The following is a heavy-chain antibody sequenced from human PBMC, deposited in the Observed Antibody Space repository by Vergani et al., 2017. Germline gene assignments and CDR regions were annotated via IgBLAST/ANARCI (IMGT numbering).Heavy chain of an antibody. Sequence: QVQLVQSGAEVKKPGASVKVSCKASGYTFTRYGISWVRQAPGQGLEWMGWISTYNGKTNYAQKLQGRVTMTTDTSTSTAYMELRSLRSDDTAMYYCARVMGSSWYFLAYGMDVWGQGTTVTVSS. V-gene: IGHV1-18*01. D-gene: IGHD6-13*01. CDR3: ARVMGSSWYFLAYGMDV. CDR1: GYTFTRYG. CDR2: ISTYNGKT. J-gene: IGHJ6*02.